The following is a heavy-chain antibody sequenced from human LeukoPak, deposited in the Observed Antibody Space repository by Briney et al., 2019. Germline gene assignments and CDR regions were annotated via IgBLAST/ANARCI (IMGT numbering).Heavy chain of an antibody. Sequence: ASVKVSCKASGYTFTSYAMHWVRQAPGQRLEWMGWINAGNGNTKYSQKFQGRVTMTRDTSTSTVYMELSSLRSEDTAVYYCARDNGYCSGGSCPQVYGMDVWGQGTTVTVSS. J-gene: IGHJ6*02. CDR3: ARDNGYCSGGSCPQVYGMDV. CDR1: GYTFTSYA. D-gene: IGHD2-15*01. V-gene: IGHV1-3*01. CDR2: INAGNGNT.